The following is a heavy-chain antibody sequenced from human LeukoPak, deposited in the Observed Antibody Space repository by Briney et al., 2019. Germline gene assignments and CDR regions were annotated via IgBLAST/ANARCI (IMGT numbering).Heavy chain of an antibody. CDR1: GGTFSSYT. Sequence: ASVKVSCKASGGTFSSYTISWVRQAPGQGLEWMGRIIPILGIANYAQKFQGRVMITADKSTSTAYMELSSLRSEDTAVYYCARDLGLGDTWSTYYDSSGIFDYWGQGTLVTVSS. D-gene: IGHD3-22*01. CDR3: ARDLGLGDTWSTYYDSSGIFDY. CDR2: IIPILGIA. J-gene: IGHJ4*02. V-gene: IGHV1-69*04.